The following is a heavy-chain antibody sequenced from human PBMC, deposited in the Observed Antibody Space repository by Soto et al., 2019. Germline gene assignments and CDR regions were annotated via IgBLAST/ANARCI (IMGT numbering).Heavy chain of an antibody. CDR1: GGSISSGGYY. Sequence: SETLSLTCTVSGGSISSGGYYWSWIRQHPGKGLEWIGYIYYSGSTYYNPSLKSRVTISVDTSKNQFSLKLSSVTAADTAVYYCASTVVHNWNQDHNWFDPGGQGTLVTVSA. J-gene: IGHJ5*02. D-gene: IGHD1-20*01. V-gene: IGHV4-31*03. CDR3: ASTVVHNWNQDHNWFDP. CDR2: IYYSGST.